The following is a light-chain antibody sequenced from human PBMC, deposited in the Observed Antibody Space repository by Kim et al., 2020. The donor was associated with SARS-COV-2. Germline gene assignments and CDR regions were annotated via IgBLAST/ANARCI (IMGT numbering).Light chain of an antibody. CDR1: QSISDF. CDR3: QQSYSSPRT. V-gene: IGKV1-39*01. J-gene: IGKJ1*01. Sequence: ASVGDTVTITCRASQSISDFLNWYQQKPGKAPKLLMYAASSLQSGVPSRFSGSGSGTDFTLTIRSLQPEDFATYYRQQSYSSPRTFGRGTKVDIK. CDR2: AAS.